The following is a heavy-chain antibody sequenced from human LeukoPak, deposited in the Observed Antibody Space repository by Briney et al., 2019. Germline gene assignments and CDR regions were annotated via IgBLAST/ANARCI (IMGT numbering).Heavy chain of an antibody. D-gene: IGHD1-26*01. Sequence: SETLSLACTVSGGSISSYTYYWGWIRQPPGKGLEWIGSIYHSGSTNYNPSLKSRVTISVDKSKNQFSLKLSSVTAADTAVYYCAREGIVGALGAFDIWGQGTMVTVSS. CDR2: IYHSGST. V-gene: IGHV4-39*07. CDR1: GGSISSYTYY. J-gene: IGHJ3*02. CDR3: AREGIVGALGAFDI.